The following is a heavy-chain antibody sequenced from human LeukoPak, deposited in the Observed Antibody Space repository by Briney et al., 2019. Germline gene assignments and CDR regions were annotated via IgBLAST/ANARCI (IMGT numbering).Heavy chain of an antibody. V-gene: IGHV1-18*01. D-gene: IGHD5-18*01. CDR1: GYTFTSYG. J-gene: IGHJ6*02. CDR3: ARGRYSYEIVSYYYYGMDV. CDR2: ISAYNGNT. Sequence: ASVKVSCKASGYTFTSYGISWVRQAPGQGLEWMGWISAYNGNTNYAQKLRGRVTMTTDASTSTAYMELRSLRSDDTAVYYCARGRYSYEIVSYYYYGMDVWGQGTTVTVSS.